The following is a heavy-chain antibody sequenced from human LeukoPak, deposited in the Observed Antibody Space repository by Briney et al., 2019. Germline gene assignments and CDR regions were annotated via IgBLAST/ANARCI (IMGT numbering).Heavy chain of an antibody. CDR2: LSSNGDCT. J-gene: IGHJ4*02. V-gene: IGHV3-64*01. CDR1: GFTFTSYA. D-gene: IGHD2-15*01. Sequence: GGSLRLSCAASGFTFTSYAMHWVRQAPGKGLEYASTLSSNGDCTYYATSVKGRFTISRDNSRNTLYLQMGSLRAEDTAVYYCARGSDGSCYSSCNQWGQGTLVTVSS. CDR3: ARGSDGSCYSSCNQ.